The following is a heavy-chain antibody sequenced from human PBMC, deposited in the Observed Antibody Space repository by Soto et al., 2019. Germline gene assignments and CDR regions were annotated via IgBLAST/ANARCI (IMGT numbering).Heavy chain of an antibody. J-gene: IGHJ6*02. V-gene: IGHV3-7*02. CDR1: GFTFSSYW. Sequence: VGSLRLSCAASGFTFSSYWMSWVRQAPGKGLEWVANIKPDGSEKWYVDSVKGRFTISRDNSKNTLYLQMNSLRAEDTAVYYCARGARYGSGSYTRLKYYYYYGMDVWGQGTTVTVSS. D-gene: IGHD3-10*01. CDR3: ARGARYGSGSYTRLKYYYYYGMDV. CDR2: IKPDGSEK.